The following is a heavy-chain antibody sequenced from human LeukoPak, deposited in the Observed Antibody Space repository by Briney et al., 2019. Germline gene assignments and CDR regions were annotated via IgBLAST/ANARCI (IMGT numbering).Heavy chain of an antibody. D-gene: IGHD3-10*01. J-gene: IGHJ6*03. CDR2: ISSSSSYI. V-gene: IGHV3-21*01. CDR3: ARGITMVRGVIIGYYYMDV. CDR1: GFSFYNAW. Sequence: GGSLRLSCAASGFSFYNAWMSWVRQAPGKGLEWVSSISSSSSYIYYADSVKGRFTISRDNAKNSLYLQMNSLRAEDTAVYYCARGITMVRGVIIGYYYMDVWGKGTTVTVSS.